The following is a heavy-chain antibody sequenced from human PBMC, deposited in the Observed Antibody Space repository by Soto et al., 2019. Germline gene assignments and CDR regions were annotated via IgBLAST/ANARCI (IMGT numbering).Heavy chain of an antibody. J-gene: IGHJ5*02. D-gene: IGHD2-21*02. CDR3: ARGLVVTAKGWFDL. CDR1: XXXFSXYS. Sequence: QQQLVESGGGVVQRGESXRLXXXXSXXXFSXYSMNWVRQSPGKGLEWVAVISYDGNRIYYADSVKGRFTISRDNAKNTMFLQMSGLRPEDTAVYYCARGLVVTAKGWFDLWGQGTQVTVSS. CDR2: ISYDGNRI. V-gene: IGHV3-30-3*01.